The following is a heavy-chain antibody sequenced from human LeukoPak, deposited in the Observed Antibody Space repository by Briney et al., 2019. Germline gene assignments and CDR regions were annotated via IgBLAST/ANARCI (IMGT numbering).Heavy chain of an antibody. D-gene: IGHD6-13*01. J-gene: IGHJ5*02. CDR2: IYYSGST. CDR1: GGSISSSY. CDR3: ARGPLIAAAGTKWFDP. Sequence: SETLSLTCTVSGGSISSSYWSWIRQPPGKGLEWIGYIYYSGSTNYNPSLKSRVTISVDTSKNQFSLKLSSVTAADTAVYYCARGPLIAAAGTKWFDPWGQGTLVTVSS. V-gene: IGHV4-59*01.